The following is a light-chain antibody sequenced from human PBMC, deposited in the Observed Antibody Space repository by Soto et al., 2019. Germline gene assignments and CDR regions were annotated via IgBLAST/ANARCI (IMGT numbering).Light chain of an antibody. CDR1: SGHSSYA. J-gene: IGLJ7*01. CDR3: QTWGTGFQF. Sequence: QSVLTQSPSASASLGASVKLTCTLSSGHSSYAIAWHQKQPGKGPRYLMDLNNDGSHTKGDGIPDRFSGSSSGADRYLIISSLQSEDEADYYCQTWGTGFQFFGGGTQLTVI. CDR2: LNNDGSH. V-gene: IGLV4-69*01.